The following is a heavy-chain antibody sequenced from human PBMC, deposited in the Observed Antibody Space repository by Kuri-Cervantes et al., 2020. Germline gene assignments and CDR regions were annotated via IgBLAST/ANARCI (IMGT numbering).Heavy chain of an antibody. J-gene: IGHJ4*02. D-gene: IGHD6-6*01. Sequence: GESLKISCAASGFTFSSYAMSWVRQAPRKGLEWVSAISGSGGSTYYADSVKGRFTISRDNSKNTLYLQMNSLRAEDTAVYYCARTVSGRSSYKFDYWGQGTLVTVSS. CDR2: ISGSGGST. V-gene: IGHV3-23*01. CDR1: GFTFSSYA. CDR3: ARTVSGRSSYKFDY.